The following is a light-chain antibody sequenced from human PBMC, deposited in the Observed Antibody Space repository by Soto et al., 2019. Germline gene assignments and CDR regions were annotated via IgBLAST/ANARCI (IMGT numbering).Light chain of an antibody. CDR3: TSYKSSSTSDV. CDR1: SSDVGGYNY. CDR2: EVS. Sequence: QSALTQPASVSGSPGQSITISCTGTSSDVGGYNYVSWYQQHPGKAPKLMIYEVSNRPLGVYNRFSGSKSGNTASLAISGLQAEDEADYYLTSYKSSSTSDVFGNGTKVTVL. V-gene: IGLV2-14*01. J-gene: IGLJ1*01.